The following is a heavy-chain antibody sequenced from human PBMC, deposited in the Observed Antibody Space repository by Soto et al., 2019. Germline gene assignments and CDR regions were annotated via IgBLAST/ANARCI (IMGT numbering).Heavy chain of an antibody. CDR1: GFTFSGYS. V-gene: IGHV3-21*04. CDR3: AKDPPSPWTANWVDP. Sequence: GGSLRLSCAASGFTFSGYSMNWVRQAPGKGPEWVASISTRSDIYYADSVKGRFTISRDNAKNSVSLQMNSLRAEDMATYYCAKDPPSPWTANWVDPWGTGTLVTVSS. J-gene: IGHJ5*02. CDR2: ISTRSDI.